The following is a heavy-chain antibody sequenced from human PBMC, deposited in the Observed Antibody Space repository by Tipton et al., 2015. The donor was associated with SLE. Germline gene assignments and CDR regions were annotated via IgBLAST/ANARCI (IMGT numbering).Heavy chain of an antibody. D-gene: IGHD1-26*01. CDR3: VRERKYVVRFRELVAPDL. J-gene: IGHJ3*01. CDR1: GGSFSDYY. V-gene: IGHV4-34*01. CDR2: INHTGGT. Sequence: TLSLTCAVYGGSFSDYYWSWICQTPGEGLEWIGEINHTGGTNYNPSLESRVTMSVDTSKNQFSLKLSSVTAADTAMYYCVRERKYVVRFRELVAPDLWGQGTAITVSS.